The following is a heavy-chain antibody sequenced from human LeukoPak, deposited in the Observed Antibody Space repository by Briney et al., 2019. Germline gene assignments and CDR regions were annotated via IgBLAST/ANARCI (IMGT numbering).Heavy chain of an antibody. CDR2: ISWNGGTR. V-gene: IGHV3-9*01. CDR1: GFTFDDYA. CDR3: VKGLHTGEDHGDPVYYFDH. Sequence: GRSLRLSCAASGFTFDDYAMHWVRQAPGKGLGWVSGISWNGGTRGYASSVKGRFTISRDNAKSSLYLQMNSLRDEDTALYYCVKGLHTGEDHGDPVYYFDHWGQGTLVTVSS. D-gene: IGHD4-17*01. J-gene: IGHJ4*02.